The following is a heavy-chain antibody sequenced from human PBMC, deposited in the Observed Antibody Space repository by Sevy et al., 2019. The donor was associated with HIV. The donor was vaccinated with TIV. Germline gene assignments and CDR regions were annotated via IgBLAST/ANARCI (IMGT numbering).Heavy chain of an antibody. CDR1: GFIFDDYG. V-gene: IGHV3-20*01. J-gene: IGHJ6*03. Sequence: GGSLRFSCAASGFIFDDYGMSWVRQVPGKGLEWVSGINWNADNTVYSDSVKGRFTISRDNAKNSLYLQLNSLRVEDTALHHCARGYSSLSGYYYQYMDVWGKGTTVTVSS. D-gene: IGHD6-13*01. CDR2: INWNADNT. CDR3: ARGYSSLSGYYYQYMDV.